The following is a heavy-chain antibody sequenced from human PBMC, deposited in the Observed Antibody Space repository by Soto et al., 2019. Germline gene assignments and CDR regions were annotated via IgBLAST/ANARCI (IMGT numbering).Heavy chain of an antibody. V-gene: IGHV5-51*01. CDR1: GYSFSSYW. D-gene: IGHD5-12*01. J-gene: IGHJ3*02. CDR3: ARARVATPRLEDPSDI. Sequence: GESLKISCKGSGYSFSSYWLAWVRQMPGKGLEYMGIIYPGDSDTRYSPSFQGQVTISADKSISTAYLQWASLKASDTAIYYCARARVATPRLEDPSDIWGQGTMVTVSS. CDR2: IYPGDSDT.